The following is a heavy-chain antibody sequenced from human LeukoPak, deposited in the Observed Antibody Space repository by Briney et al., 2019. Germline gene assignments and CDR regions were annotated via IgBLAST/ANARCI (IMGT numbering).Heavy chain of an antibody. CDR3: ARGNYG. CDR1: GFYFSSYW. J-gene: IGHJ4*02. CDR2: IKQDGSEK. V-gene: IGHV3-7*02. D-gene: IGHD3-10*01. Sequence: QPGGSLRLSCAASGFYFSSYWMSWVRQAPGKGLEWVANIKQDGSEKYYVDSVKGRFTISRDNTKNSLYLQMNSLRAEDTAVYYCARGNYGWGQGTLVTVSS.